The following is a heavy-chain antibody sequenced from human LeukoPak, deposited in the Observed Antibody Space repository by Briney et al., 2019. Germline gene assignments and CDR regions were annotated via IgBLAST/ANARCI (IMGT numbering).Heavy chain of an antibody. J-gene: IGHJ6*02. CDR2: IYPGDSDT. Sequence: GESLKISCKGSGYSFTSYWIGWVRQMPGKGLEWMGIIYPGDSDTRYSPSFQGQVTISADKSISTAYLQWSSLKASDTAMYYCAVQYSGYDYVTSPPYYYGMDVWGQGTTVTVSS. CDR3: AVQYSGYDYVTSPPYYYGMDV. V-gene: IGHV5-51*01. D-gene: IGHD5-12*01. CDR1: GYSFTSYW.